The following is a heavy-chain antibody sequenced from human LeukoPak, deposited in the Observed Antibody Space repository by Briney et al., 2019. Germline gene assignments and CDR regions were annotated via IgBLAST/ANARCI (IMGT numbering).Heavy chain of an antibody. J-gene: IGHJ5*02. CDR2: ISSSSSYI. D-gene: IGHD6-13*01. Sequence: GGSLRLSCAASGFTFSSYSMNWVRQAPGKGLEWVSSISSSSSYIYYADSVKGRFTISGDNAKNSLYLQMNSLRAEDTAVYYCARDVAGSWYSSSWLCWFDPWGQGTLVTVSS. CDR1: GFTFSSYS. CDR3: ARDVAGSWYSSSWLCWFDP. V-gene: IGHV3-21*01.